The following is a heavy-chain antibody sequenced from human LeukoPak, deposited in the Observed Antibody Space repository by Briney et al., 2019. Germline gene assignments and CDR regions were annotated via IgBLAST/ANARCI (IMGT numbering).Heavy chain of an antibody. D-gene: IGHD5/OR15-5a*01. J-gene: IGHJ6*03. V-gene: IGHV3-21*01. Sequence: GGSLRLSCAASGFTFSSYWMHWVRQAPGKGLEWVSSISSSSYIYYADSVKGRFTISRDNSKNTLYLQMNSLRAEGTALYYCARGSRAIVSTKFARGRYMDVWGKGTTVTVSS. CDR3: ARGSRAIVSTKFARGRYMDV. CDR1: GFTFSSYW. CDR2: ISSSSYI.